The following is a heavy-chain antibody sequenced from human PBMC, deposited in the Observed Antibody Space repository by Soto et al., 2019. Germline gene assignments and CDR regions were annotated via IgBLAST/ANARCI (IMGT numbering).Heavy chain of an antibody. CDR2: INQDGSEK. CDR3: ATSWVRGYSGYDLVY. CDR1: GLTFSNYW. D-gene: IGHD5-12*01. V-gene: IGHV3-7*01. J-gene: IGHJ4*02. Sequence: DVQLVESGGGLVQPGGSLRLSCAASGLTFSNYWMNWVRQAPGKGLEWVAIINQDGSEKYFVDSVKGRFTISRDNAKKSLYLEMNSLRAEDTAVYYCATSWVRGYSGYDLVYWGQGNLVTVSS.